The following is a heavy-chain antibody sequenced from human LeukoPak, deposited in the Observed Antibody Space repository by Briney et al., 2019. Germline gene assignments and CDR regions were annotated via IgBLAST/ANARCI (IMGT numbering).Heavy chain of an antibody. CDR1: GFTFSSYG. Sequence: GRSLRLSCAASGFTFSSYGMHWVRQAPGKGLEWVAVISYDGSNKYYADSVEGRFTISRDNSKNTLYLQMNSLRAEDTAVYYCAKGSLIGYYYDSSGPVPAEYFDYWGQGTLVTVSS. V-gene: IGHV3-30*18. J-gene: IGHJ4*02. CDR2: ISYDGSNK. CDR3: AKGSLIGYYYDSSGPVPAEYFDY. D-gene: IGHD3-22*01.